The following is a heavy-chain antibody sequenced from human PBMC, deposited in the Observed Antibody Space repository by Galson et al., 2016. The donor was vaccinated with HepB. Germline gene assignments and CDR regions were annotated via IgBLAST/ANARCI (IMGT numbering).Heavy chain of an antibody. CDR1: GYTFTNYA. CDR2: INAGNGNT. CDR3: ARASYYDSSGHDVFDI. D-gene: IGHD3-22*01. Sequence: SVKVSCKASGYTFTNYAMHWVRQAPGQRLEWMGWINAGNGNTKYSQKFQGRVTITRDTSASTAYMELSSPRSEDTAAYYCARASYYDSSGHDVFDIWGQGTMVTVSS. V-gene: IGHV1-3*01. J-gene: IGHJ3*02.